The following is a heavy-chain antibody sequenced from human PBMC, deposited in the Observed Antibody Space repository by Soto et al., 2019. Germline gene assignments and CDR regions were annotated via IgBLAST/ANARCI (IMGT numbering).Heavy chain of an antibody. V-gene: IGHV5-10-1*01. CDR2: IDPSDSDT. J-gene: IGHJ6*02. Sequence: PGESLKISCKGSGYSFTSYWISWVRQLPGEGLEWLGRIDPSDSDTNYSPSFQGHVTISADKSISTAYLQWSSLEASDTAMYYCARTDFWTGYKASDVWGQGTTVTVSS. CDR3: ARTDFWTGYKASDV. D-gene: IGHD3-3*01. CDR1: GYSFTSYW.